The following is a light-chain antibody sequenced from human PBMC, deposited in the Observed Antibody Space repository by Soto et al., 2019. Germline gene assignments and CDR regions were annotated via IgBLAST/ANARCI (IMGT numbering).Light chain of an antibody. V-gene: IGKV1-5*03. CDR2: KTS. CDR3: QQYKDYWT. Sequence: DIQLTQSPSFLTAFVGDRVTITCRASQTISYFLNWFQQKPGKAPKLLIHKTSNLESGVPLRFSGSGSGTEFTLTISSLQPDDFATYYCQQYKDYWTFGQGNKVDSK. CDR1: QTISYF. J-gene: IGKJ1*01.